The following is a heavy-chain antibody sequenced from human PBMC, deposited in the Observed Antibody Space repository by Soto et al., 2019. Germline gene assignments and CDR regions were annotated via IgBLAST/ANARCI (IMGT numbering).Heavy chain of an antibody. V-gene: IGHV3-13*04. D-gene: IGHD2-15*01. Sequence: GRSLRLSCSASVFTFSSYYMHWVRQVTGKGLEWVSAIGTTGDTYYPGSVKGRLTISRDNSKNSLYLQMNSVRAGGTAIYFCDRAVAPSLFDYWGQGTLVNVSS. CDR2: IGTTGDT. CDR1: VFTFSSYY. CDR3: DRAVAPSLFDY. J-gene: IGHJ4*02.